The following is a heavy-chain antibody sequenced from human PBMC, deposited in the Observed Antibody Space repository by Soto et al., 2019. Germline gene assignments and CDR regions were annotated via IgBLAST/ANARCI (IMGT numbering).Heavy chain of an antibody. CDR3: ASPAYYDFWSPGDYGMDV. CDR2: IIPIFGTA. J-gene: IGHJ6*02. D-gene: IGHD3-3*01. Sequence: QVQLVQSGAEVKKPGSSVKVSCKASGGTFSSYAISWVRQAPGQGLEWMGGIIPIFGTANYAQKFQGRVTITADESTSTAYMELSSLRSEDTAVYYCASPAYYDFWSPGDYGMDVWGQGTTVTVSS. V-gene: IGHV1-69*12. CDR1: GGTFSSYA.